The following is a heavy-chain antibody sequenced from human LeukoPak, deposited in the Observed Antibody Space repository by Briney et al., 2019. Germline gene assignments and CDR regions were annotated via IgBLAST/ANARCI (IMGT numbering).Heavy chain of an antibody. D-gene: IGHD4-17*01. J-gene: IGHJ4*02. CDR1: AFTFSSYW. Sequence: GGSLRLSCVASAFTFSSYWMSWVRQAPGKGLEWVANIRQDGSAKYYVDSVKSRFTISRDNARNSLYLQMNSLRAEDTAVYSCARGTVTAPDYWGQGTLVTVSS. CDR2: IRQDGSAK. CDR3: ARGTVTAPDY. V-gene: IGHV3-7*05.